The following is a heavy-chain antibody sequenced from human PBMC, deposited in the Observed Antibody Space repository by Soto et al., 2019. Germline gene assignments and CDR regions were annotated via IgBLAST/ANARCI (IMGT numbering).Heavy chain of an antibody. V-gene: IGHV4-31*03. Sequence: QVQLQESGPGLVKPSQTLSLTCTVSGGSISSGGYYWSWIRQHPGKGLEWIGYIYYSGSTYYTPSHKSRVXXSXDXXKNQFSLKLSSVTAADTALYYCARGRTQGDYVKDYWGQGTLVTVSS. J-gene: IGHJ4*02. CDR1: GGSISSGGYY. D-gene: IGHD4-17*01. CDR2: IYYSGST. CDR3: ARGRTQGDYVKDY.